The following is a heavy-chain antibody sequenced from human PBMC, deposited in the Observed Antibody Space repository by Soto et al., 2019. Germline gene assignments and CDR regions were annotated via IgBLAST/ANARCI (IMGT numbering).Heavy chain of an antibody. CDR2: ISWNSGIR. Sequence: EVQLVESGGGLVQPGRSLRLACAASGFKFDDYAMHWVRQAPGKGLEWVSGISWNSGIRGYRESVKGRFTISRDNAKNSLFLEMNSLTAEDTAFYYCAKDKKSLWFGASNYFDPWGQGTRVTVSS. J-gene: IGHJ5*02. V-gene: IGHV3-9*01. D-gene: IGHD3-10*01. CDR1: GFKFDDYA. CDR3: AKDKKSLWFGASNYFDP.